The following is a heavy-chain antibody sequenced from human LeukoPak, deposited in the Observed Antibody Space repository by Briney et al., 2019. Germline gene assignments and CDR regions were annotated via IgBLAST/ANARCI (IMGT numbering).Heavy chain of an antibody. J-gene: IGHJ5*02. CDR3: ARGRGHSYGRGSWFDP. CDR2: IIPIFGTA. CDR1: GGTFSSYA. D-gene: IGHD5-18*01. Sequence: ASVKVSCKASGGTFSSYAISWVRQAPGQGLEWMGGIIPIFGTANYAQKFQGRVTITTDESTSTAYMELSSLRSEDTAVYYCARGRGHSYGRGSWFDPWGQGTLVTVSS. V-gene: IGHV1-69*05.